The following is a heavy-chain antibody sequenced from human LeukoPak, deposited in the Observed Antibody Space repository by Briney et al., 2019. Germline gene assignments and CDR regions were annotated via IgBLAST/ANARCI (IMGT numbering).Heavy chain of an antibody. J-gene: IGHJ4*02. CDR2: ISYDGSNK. CDR3: ARGAYYYDSSGPLTIDY. CDR1: GFTFSSYG. D-gene: IGHD3-22*01. Sequence: QSGGSLRLSCAASGFTFSSYGMHWVRQAPGKGLEWVAVISYDGSNKYYADSVKGRFTISRDNSKNTLYLQMNSLRAEDTAVYYCARGAYYYDSSGPLTIDYWGQGTLVTVSS. V-gene: IGHV3-30*03.